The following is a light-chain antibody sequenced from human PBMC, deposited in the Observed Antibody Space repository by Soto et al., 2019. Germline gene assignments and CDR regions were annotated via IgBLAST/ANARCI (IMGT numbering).Light chain of an antibody. CDR1: PSVSGRN. CDR2: GAV. Sequence: DIVLTQSPDILSLSLGERATLSCRASPSVSGRNLAWYQHRPGQSPMLIIYGAVHRATGISERFTGSGSGTDFTLTISRLQPEDSAVYYCLQFNPSPRTFGQGTKVEIK. J-gene: IGKJ1*01. V-gene: IGKV3-20*01. CDR3: LQFNPSPRT.